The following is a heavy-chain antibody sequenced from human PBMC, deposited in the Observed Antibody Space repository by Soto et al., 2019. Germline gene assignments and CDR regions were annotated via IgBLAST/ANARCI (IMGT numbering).Heavy chain of an antibody. J-gene: IGHJ4*02. CDR2: ISYDGSNK. CDR1: GFTFSSYA. V-gene: IGHV3-30-3*01. Sequence: PGGSLRLSCAASGFTFSSYAMHWVRQAPGKGLEWVAVISYDGSNKYYADSVKGRFTISRDNSKNTLYLQMNSLRAEDTAVYYCARDIGYYDSSGFPYWGQGTLVTVSS. D-gene: IGHD3-22*01. CDR3: ARDIGYYDSSGFPY.